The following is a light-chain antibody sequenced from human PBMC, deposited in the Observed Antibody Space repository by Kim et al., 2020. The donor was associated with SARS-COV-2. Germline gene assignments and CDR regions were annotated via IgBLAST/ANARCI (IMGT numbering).Light chain of an antibody. CDR2: EVS. V-gene: IGLV2-23*02. Sequence: QSITISGTGTSSDVGSYTLVSWYQQHPGKDPKLMIYEVSKRPSGVSNRFSGSKSGNTASLTISGLQAEDEADYYCCSYAGSSTFVVFGGGTQLTVL. J-gene: IGLJ2*01. CDR3: CSYAGSSTFVV. CDR1: SSDVGSYTL.